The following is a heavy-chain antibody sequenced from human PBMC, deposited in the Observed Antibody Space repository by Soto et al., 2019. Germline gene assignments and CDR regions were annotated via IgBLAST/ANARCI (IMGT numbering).Heavy chain of an antibody. CDR3: ARAFRRGSPR. V-gene: IGHV4-38-2*01. CDR2: IYHSGST. Sequence: SETLSLTCAVSGYSISSGYYWGWIRQPPGKGLEWIGSIYHSGSTYYDPSLKSRVTISVDTSKNQFSLKLSSVTAADTAVYYCARAFRRGSPRWGQGTMVTVSS. D-gene: IGHD1-26*01. CDR1: GYSISSGYY. J-gene: IGHJ3*01.